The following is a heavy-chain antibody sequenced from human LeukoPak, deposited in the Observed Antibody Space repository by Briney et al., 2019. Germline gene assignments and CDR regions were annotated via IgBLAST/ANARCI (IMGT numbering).Heavy chain of an antibody. D-gene: IGHD6-13*01. Sequence: PGGSLRLSCAASGFTVSSNYMSWVRQAPGKGLEWVALISNDGSKTYYADSVKGRFTVSRDNSKNTLYLQVNSLRLDDTAVYYCAKDLGYTSIPYGMDVWGQGTTVIVSS. CDR1: GFTVSSNY. J-gene: IGHJ6*02. CDR2: ISNDGSKT. V-gene: IGHV3-30*18. CDR3: AKDLGYTSIPYGMDV.